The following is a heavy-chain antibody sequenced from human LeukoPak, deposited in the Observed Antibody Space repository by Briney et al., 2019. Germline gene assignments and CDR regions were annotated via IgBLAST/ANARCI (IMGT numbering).Heavy chain of an antibody. CDR3: ARGRKPIFGVVIMGDYYYHGMDV. V-gene: IGHV4-34*01. Sequence: SETLSLTCAVYGGSFSGYYWSWIRQPPGKGLEWIGEINHSGSTNYNPSLKSRVTISVDTSKNQFSLKLSSVTAADTAVYYCARGRKPIFGVVIMGDYYYHGMDVWGQGTTVTVSS. D-gene: IGHD3-3*02. CDR2: INHSGST. J-gene: IGHJ6*02. CDR1: GGSFSGYY.